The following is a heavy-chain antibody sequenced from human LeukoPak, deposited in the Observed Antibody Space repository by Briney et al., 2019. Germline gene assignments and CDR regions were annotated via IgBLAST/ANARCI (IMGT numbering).Heavy chain of an antibody. Sequence: PVGSLRLSCAASGFTFDDYGMSWVRQAPGKGLEWVSGINWNGGRTGYAESVKGRFTISRDNAKNSLYLQMNTLRAEDTALYYCARAVSNSGWYGSVDDWGQGTLVTVSS. CDR3: ARAVSNSGWYGSVDD. J-gene: IGHJ4*02. CDR1: GFTFDDYG. D-gene: IGHD6-19*01. CDR2: INWNGGRT. V-gene: IGHV3-20*04.